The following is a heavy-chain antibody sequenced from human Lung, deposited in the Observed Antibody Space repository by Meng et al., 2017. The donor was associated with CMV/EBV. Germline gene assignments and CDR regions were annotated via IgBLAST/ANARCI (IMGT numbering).Heavy chain of an antibody. D-gene: IGHD6-19*01. V-gene: IGHV3-23*03. CDR2: IYSGDSST. CDR1: GFTFSSYA. CDR3: AKVRSGWYDDY. J-gene: IGHJ4*02. Sequence: GESXKISCAASGFTFSSYAMSWVRQAPGKGLEWVSFIYSGDSSTSYADSVKGRFTISRDNSKNTLYLQMNSLRAEDTAVYYCAKVRSGWYDDYWGQGTLVTVSS.